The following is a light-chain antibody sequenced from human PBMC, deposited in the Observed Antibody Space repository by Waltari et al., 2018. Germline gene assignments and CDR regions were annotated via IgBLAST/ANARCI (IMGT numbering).Light chain of an antibody. Sequence: QLVLTQSPSASASLGASVKLTCTLSSGHSSNVIAWHQQQPEQGPRYLMKVNSDGRHSKGDASPDRFSGSSSGAERYLTISSLQSEDEADYYCQTGGHGTWVFGGGTKLTVL. CDR1: SGHSSNV. CDR2: VNSDGRH. CDR3: QTGGHGTWV. V-gene: IGLV4-69*01. J-gene: IGLJ3*02.